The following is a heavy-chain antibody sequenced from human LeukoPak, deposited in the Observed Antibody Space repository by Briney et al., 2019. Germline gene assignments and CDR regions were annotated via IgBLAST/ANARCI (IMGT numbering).Heavy chain of an antibody. J-gene: IGHJ4*02. Sequence: PGGSLRLSCAASGFTFSSYSMNWVRQAPGKGLEWVSSISSSNSYIYYADSVKGRFTISRNNAKNSLYLQMNSLRAEDTAVYYCARENYSSSSIDYWGQGTLVTVSS. CDR1: GFTFSSYS. V-gene: IGHV3-21*01. CDR3: ARENYSSSSIDY. CDR2: ISSSNSYI. D-gene: IGHD6-13*01.